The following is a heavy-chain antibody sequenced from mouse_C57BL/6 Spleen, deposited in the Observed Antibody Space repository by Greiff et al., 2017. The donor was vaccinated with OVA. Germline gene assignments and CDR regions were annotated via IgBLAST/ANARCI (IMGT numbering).Heavy chain of an antibody. CDR3: ARKGIYYGSSLYYAMDY. D-gene: IGHD1-1*01. J-gene: IGHJ4*01. CDR1: GYTFTSYW. CDR2: IDPSDSYT. V-gene: IGHV1-69*01. Sequence: QVQLQQSGAELVMPGASVKLSCKASGYTFTSYWMHWVKQRPGQGLEWIGEIDPSDSYTNYNQKFKGKSTLTVDKSSSTAYMQLSSLTSEDSAVYYCARKGIYYGSSLYYAMDYWGQGTSVTVSS.